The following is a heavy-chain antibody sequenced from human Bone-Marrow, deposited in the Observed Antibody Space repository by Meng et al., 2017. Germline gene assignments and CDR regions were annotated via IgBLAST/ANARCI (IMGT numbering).Heavy chain of an antibody. CDR3: AREDYFDRGVLDALDM. CDR2: IYTSGST. Sequence: ESLKISCTVSGGSISSYYWSWIRQPAGKGLEWIGRIYTSGSTNYNPSLKSRVTMSVDTSKNQFSLKLSSVTAADTAVYYCAREDYFDRGVLDALDMWGQGTMVTVSS. D-gene: IGHD3-22*01. J-gene: IGHJ3*02. V-gene: IGHV4-4*07. CDR1: GGSISSYY.